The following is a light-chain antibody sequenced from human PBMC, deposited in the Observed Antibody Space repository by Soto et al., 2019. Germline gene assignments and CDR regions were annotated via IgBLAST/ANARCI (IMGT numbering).Light chain of an antibody. J-gene: IGKJ5*01. Sequence: EIVSTQCPATLPATPGERATLFCRASQSVSSNLAWYQQKPGQAPRLLIYDASNRATGIPARFSGSGSGTDFTLTSSSLEPEDIAVYYCQQRSNWLTFGQGTRLEIK. CDR2: DAS. CDR1: QSVSSN. V-gene: IGKV3-11*01. CDR3: QQRSNWLT.